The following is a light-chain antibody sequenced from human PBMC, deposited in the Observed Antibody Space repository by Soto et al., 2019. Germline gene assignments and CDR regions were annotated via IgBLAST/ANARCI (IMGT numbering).Light chain of an antibody. CDR3: SSYTSSSTLVV. CDR1: SSDVGGHNF. J-gene: IGLJ2*01. Sequence: QSALTQPASVSGSPGQSITISCTGTSSDVGGHNFVSWYQQHPGKAPKLMIYEVTNWLSGLSNRFSGSKSGNTASLTISGLQAEDEADYYCSSYTSSSTLVVFGGGTKLTVL. CDR2: EVT. V-gene: IGLV2-14*01.